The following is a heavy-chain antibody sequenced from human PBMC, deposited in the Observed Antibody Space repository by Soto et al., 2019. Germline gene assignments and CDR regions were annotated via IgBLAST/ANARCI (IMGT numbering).Heavy chain of an antibody. J-gene: IGHJ4*02. V-gene: IGHV4-59*01. CDR2: VYDNGRP. CDR1: GGSISVYY. CDR3: ARGVGSSPPRY. Sequence: SETLSLTCTISGGSISVYYWSWIRQSPRQGLEWIGYVYDNGRPYYSPSLKSRVTISADTSKNQISLKLTSATAADTAVYYCARGVGSSPPRYWGRGTLVTVSS. D-gene: IGHD3-9*01.